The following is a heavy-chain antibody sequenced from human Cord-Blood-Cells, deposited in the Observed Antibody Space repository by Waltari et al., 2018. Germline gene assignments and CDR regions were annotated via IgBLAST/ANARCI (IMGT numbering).Heavy chain of an antibody. CDR2: IYSGGST. CDR3: ARSNHDAFDI. J-gene: IGHJ3*02. D-gene: IGHD7-27*01. CDR1: GFTVSSNY. V-gene: IGHV3-53*01. Sequence: EVQLVESGGGLIQPGGSLRLSCAASGFTVSSNYMSWVRQAPGKGLGGVSVIYSGGSTYYADSVKGRFTISRDNSKNTLYLQMNSLRAEDTAVYYWARSNHDAFDIWGQGTMVTVSS.